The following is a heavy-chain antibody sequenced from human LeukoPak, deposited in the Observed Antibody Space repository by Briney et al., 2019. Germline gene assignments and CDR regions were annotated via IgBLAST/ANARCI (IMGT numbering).Heavy chain of an antibody. CDR1: GGSISSGY. Sequence: ASETLSLACTVSGGSISSGYRTWIRQPPGKGLEWIGYIRNSGETSYNPSLKSRVTISLDTSKNQFSLILTSVIAADTAVYYCAGEEVSGTGGFDYWGQGTLVTVSS. CDR3: AGEEVSGTGGFDY. V-gene: IGHV4-59*01. CDR2: IRNSGET. J-gene: IGHJ4*02. D-gene: IGHD6-19*01.